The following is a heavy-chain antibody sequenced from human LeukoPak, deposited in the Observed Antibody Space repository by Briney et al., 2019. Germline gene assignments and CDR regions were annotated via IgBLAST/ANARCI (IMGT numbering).Heavy chain of an antibody. Sequence: GGSLRLSCTASGFPFSNYWMHWVRQGPGKGLEWVSRICTDGSTTTYADSVKGRFTISRDNAKNTLYLQMSSLRAEDTAVYYCARTFASGRYPGDWFDPWGQGTLVTVSS. CDR3: ARTFASGRYPGDWFDP. D-gene: IGHD6-19*01. CDR2: ICTDGSTT. CDR1: GFPFSNYW. V-gene: IGHV3-74*01. J-gene: IGHJ5*02.